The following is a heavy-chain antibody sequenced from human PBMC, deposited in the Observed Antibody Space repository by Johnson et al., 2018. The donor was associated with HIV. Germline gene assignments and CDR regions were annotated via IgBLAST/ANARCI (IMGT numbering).Heavy chain of an antibody. Sequence: VQLVESGGGLVQPGGSLRLSCAASGLTFSSYDMHWVRQATGKGLEWVSAIGTAGDTYYPGSVKGRFTISRENAKNSLYLQMNSLRAGDTAVHYCARYSVSDDAFDIWGQGTMVTVSS. V-gene: IGHV3-13*01. CDR3: ARYSVSDDAFDI. J-gene: IGHJ3*02. D-gene: IGHD2-21*01. CDR2: IGTAGDT. CDR1: GLTFSSYD.